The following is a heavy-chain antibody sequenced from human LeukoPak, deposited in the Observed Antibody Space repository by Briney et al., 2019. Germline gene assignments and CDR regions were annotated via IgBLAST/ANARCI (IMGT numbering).Heavy chain of an antibody. Sequence: GGSLRLSCAASGFTFSSYSMNWVRQAPGKGLEWVSSISSSGSYIYYADSVKGRFTISRDNAKNSLYLQMNSLRAEDTAVYYCAREFLENYDILTGYYLSWGQGTLVTVSS. V-gene: IGHV3-21*01. CDR2: ISSSGSYI. CDR3: AREFLENYDILTGYYLS. CDR1: GFTFSSYS. D-gene: IGHD3-9*01. J-gene: IGHJ5*02.